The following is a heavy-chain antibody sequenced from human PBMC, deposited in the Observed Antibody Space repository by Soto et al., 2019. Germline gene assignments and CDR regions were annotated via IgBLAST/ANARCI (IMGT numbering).Heavy chain of an antibody. Sequence: SETLSLTCSVSGASITTYYWSWIRQPPGKGLEWIGSISYSGSTKYNPSLESRVMISLDTSKNQFSLRLTSVTAADTALYYCARDWDSSGLFDPWGQGALVTVS. CDR3: ARDWDSSGLFDP. CDR2: ISYSGST. V-gene: IGHV4-59*01. CDR1: GASITTYY. J-gene: IGHJ5*02. D-gene: IGHD3-10*01.